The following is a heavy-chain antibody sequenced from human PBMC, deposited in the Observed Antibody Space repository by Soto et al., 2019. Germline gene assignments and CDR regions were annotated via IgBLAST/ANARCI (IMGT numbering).Heavy chain of an antibody. D-gene: IGHD3-10*01. CDR1: GFTLSSYE. J-gene: IGHJ6*02. CDR3: ARDVGYHGSGSYRGMDV. CDR2: IVSTGSAI. V-gene: IGHV3-48*03. Sequence: GGSPRLSCAASGFTLSSYEMNWVRQAPGKGLEWVSYIVSTGSAIYYADSVEGRFTISRDNAKNSLYLQMNSLRAEDTAVYYCARDVGYHGSGSYRGMDVWGQGTTVTVSS.